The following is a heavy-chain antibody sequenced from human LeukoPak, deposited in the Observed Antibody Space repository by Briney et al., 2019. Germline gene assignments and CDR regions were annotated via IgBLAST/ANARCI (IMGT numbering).Heavy chain of an antibody. CDR1: GFTFSSYA. J-gene: IGHJ4*02. Sequence: GGSLRLSCAASGFTFSSYALSWVRQAPGKGLEWVSSLSGSGYNTYYADSVKGRFTISRDNSKNTLYLQMNSLRAEDTAVYYCAKLPGLLWFGELSREYYFDYWGQGTLVTVSS. CDR3: AKLPGLLWFGELSREYYFDY. V-gene: IGHV3-23*01. CDR2: LSGSGYNT. D-gene: IGHD3-10*01.